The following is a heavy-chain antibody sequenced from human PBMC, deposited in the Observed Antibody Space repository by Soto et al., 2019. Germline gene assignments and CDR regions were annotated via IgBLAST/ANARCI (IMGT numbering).Heavy chain of an antibody. CDR3: TNNGRGYSGYDYDF. CDR2: VSFSGTT. J-gene: IGHJ4*02. D-gene: IGHD5-12*01. CDR1: GDSISRSGSH. V-gene: IGHV4-39*01. Sequence: LSLTCSVSGDSISRSGSHWGWIRQPPGKGLEWIGAVSFSGTTYDHPSLKSRVTISVDTSKNQFSLSLRSVTAADTAVYYCTNNGRGYSGYDYDFWGQGAQVTVSS.